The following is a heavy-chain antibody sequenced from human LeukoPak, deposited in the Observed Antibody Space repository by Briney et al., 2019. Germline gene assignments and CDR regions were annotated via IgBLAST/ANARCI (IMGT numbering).Heavy chain of an antibody. V-gene: IGHV3-23*01. CDR1: GFTFSSYA. CDR3: AKVNSDYVWGATHI. CDR2: ISGSGGST. J-gene: IGHJ3*02. Sequence: PGRSLRLSCAAPGFTFSSYAMHWVRRAPGKGLEWVSAISGSGGSTYYADSVKGRFTISRDNSKNTLYLQMNSLRAEDTAVYYCAKVNSDYVWGATHIWGQGSMVTVSS. D-gene: IGHD3-16*01.